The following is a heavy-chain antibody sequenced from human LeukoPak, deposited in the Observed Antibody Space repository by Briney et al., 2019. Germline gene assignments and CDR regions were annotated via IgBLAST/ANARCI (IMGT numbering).Heavy chain of an antibody. CDR3: ARDYNGGNSK. D-gene: IGHD4-23*01. Sequence: SETLSLTCTVSGGSISSSSYYWGWIRQPPGKGLEWIGYIYYSGSTNYNPSLKSRVTMSVDTSKNQFSLKLSSVTAADTAVYYCARDYNGGNSKWGQGTLVTVSS. CDR1: GGSISSSSYY. J-gene: IGHJ4*02. V-gene: IGHV4-61*05. CDR2: IYYSGST.